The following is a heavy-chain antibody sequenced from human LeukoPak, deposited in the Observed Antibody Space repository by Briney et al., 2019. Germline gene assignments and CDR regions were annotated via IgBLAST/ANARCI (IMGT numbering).Heavy chain of an antibody. D-gene: IGHD1-1*01. CDR2: IKQDGSQK. Sequence: GGSLRLSCAASGFTFSSYCMSWVRQAPGKGLEWVANIKQDGSQKYYVDSVKGRFTISRDNAKNSLYLQMNSLRADDTAVYYCAKWDNWNDAGGDAFGIWGQGTMVTVSS. CDR1: GFTFSSYC. CDR3: AKWDNWNDAGGDAFGI. J-gene: IGHJ3*02. V-gene: IGHV3-7*01.